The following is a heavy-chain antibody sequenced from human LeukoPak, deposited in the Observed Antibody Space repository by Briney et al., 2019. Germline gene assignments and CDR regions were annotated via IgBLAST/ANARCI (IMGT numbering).Heavy chain of an antibody. CDR3: ARDGLMRTSFFDY. CDR1: GFTFSSYG. CDR2: IWYDGSNK. Sequence: GGSLRLSCAASGFTFSSYGMHWVRQAPGKGLEWVAVIWYDGSNKYYADSVKGRFTISRDNSKNTLYLQMNSLRAEGTAVYYCARDGLMRTSFFDYWGQGTLVTDSS. D-gene: IGHD1-14*01. V-gene: IGHV3-33*01. J-gene: IGHJ4*02.